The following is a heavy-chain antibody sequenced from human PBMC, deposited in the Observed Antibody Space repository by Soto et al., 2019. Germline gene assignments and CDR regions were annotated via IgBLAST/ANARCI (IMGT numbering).Heavy chain of an antibody. D-gene: IGHD1-26*01. CDR2: ISYDGNNK. V-gene: IGHV3-30*03. CDR3: ASIHSGSFGVDI. CDR1: GLTFNIYD. Sequence: VQLVESGGGVVQPGRSLRLSCTASGLTFNIYDIYWVRQAPGKGLEWVSLISYDGNNKYNADSVKGRFTISRDNSKNTLYLQMDSLRAEDTAVYHCASIHSGSFGVDIWGQGTMVIFSS. J-gene: IGHJ3*02.